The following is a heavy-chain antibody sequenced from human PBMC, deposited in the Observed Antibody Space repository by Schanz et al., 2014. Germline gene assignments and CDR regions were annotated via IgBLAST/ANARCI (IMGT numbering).Heavy chain of an antibody. CDR3: ARLDSSSWYPRY. D-gene: IGHD6-13*01. CDR1: GFTFSDYY. J-gene: IGHJ4*02. V-gene: IGHV3-11*03. CDR2: ISGSSIHK. Sequence: PGGSLRLSCAASGFTFSDYYMAWIRQAPGKGLEWVSHISGSSIHKNYADSVKGRFSISRDNGETSVYLQINSLRVEDTAVYYCARLDSSSWYPRYWGQGTLVTVSS.